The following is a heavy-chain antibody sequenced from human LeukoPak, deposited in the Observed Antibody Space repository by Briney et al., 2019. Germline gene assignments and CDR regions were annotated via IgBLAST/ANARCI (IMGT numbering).Heavy chain of an antibody. CDR1: GFTFSSHA. V-gene: IGHV3-23*01. CDR3: AKGTTVTIRSFDY. Sequence: PGGSLRLSCATSGFTFSSHAMSWVRQAPGKGLEWASGISTGGSSTYYADSVKGRFTISRDNSKNTLYLQMNSLRAEDTAVYYCAKGTTVTIRSFDYWGQGTLVTVSS. J-gene: IGHJ4*02. D-gene: IGHD4-17*01. CDR2: ISTGGSST.